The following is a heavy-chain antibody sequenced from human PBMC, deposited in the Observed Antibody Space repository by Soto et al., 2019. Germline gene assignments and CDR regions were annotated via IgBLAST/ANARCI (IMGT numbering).Heavy chain of an antibody. CDR2: MGGSVDSK. D-gene: IGHD6-19*01. CDR3: AGDQISGWYDN. CDR1: GFAFGRYA. Sequence: EVQLLESGGGLVKPGGSLRLSCAASGFAFGRYALSWVRQAPGKGLEWVSAMGGSVDSKSYADSVKGRITISRDDPKNTLFLEMNRLRPEDTAIYCWAGDQISGWYDNWGQGTLVTVSS. V-gene: IGHV3-23*01. J-gene: IGHJ5*02.